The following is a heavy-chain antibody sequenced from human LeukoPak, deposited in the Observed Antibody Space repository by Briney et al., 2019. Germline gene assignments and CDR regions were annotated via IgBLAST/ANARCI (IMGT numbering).Heavy chain of an antibody. CDR3: AKDPPQYGSSSGHYFDY. J-gene: IGHJ4*02. Sequence: GGSLRLSCAASGFTFSSYGMHWVRQAPGKGLEWVAFIRYDGSNKYYADSVKGRFTISRDNSKNTLYLQMNSLRAEDTAVYYCAKDPPQYGSSSGHYFDYWGQGTLVTVSS. CDR2: IRYDGSNK. V-gene: IGHV3-30*02. CDR1: GFTFSSYG. D-gene: IGHD6-6*01.